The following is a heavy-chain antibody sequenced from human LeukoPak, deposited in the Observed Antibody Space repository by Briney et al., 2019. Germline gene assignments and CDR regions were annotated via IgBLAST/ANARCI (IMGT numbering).Heavy chain of an antibody. CDR3: VRVHGGGY. Sequence: AGGSLRLSCAASGFTVSDNNMIWVRQAPGKGLEWVSTLHRDGSVRYADSVNGRFTISRDDSKNTLSLQMSSLRDEDTAVYYCVRVHGGGYWGQGTLVTVS. CDR1: GFTVSDNN. J-gene: IGHJ4*02. V-gene: IGHV3-53*01. CDR2: LHRDGSV. D-gene: IGHD3-16*01.